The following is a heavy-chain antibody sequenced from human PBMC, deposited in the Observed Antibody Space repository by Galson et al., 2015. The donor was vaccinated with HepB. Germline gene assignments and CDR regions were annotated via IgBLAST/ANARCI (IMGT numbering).Heavy chain of an antibody. D-gene: IGHD4-17*01. CDR3: AISTVTTPSGAFDI. CDR1: GYTFTGYY. V-gene: IGHV1-2*04. Sequence: SVKVSCKASGYTFTGYYMHWVRRAPGQGLEWMGWINPNSGGTNYAQKFQGWVTMTRDTSISTAYMELSRLRSDDTAVYYCAISTVTTPSGAFDIWGQGTMVTVSS. CDR2: INPNSGGT. J-gene: IGHJ3*02.